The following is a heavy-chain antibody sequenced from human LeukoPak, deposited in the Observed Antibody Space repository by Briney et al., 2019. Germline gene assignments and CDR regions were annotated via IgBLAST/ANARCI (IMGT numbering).Heavy chain of an antibody. CDR2: IYTSGST. D-gene: IGHD6-19*01. J-gene: IGHJ5*02. V-gene: IGHV4-4*07. CDR1: GGSISSYY. CDR3: ARDGSGWVPYNWFDP. Sequence: SETLSLTCTVSGGSISSYYWSWIRQPAGKGLEWIGRIYTSGSTNYNPSLKSRVTMPVDTSKNQFSLKLSSVTAADTAVYYCARDGSGWVPYNWFDPWGQGTLVTVSS.